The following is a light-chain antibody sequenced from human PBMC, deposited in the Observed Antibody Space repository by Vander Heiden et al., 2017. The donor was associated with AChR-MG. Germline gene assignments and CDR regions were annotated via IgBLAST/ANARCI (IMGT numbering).Light chain of an antibody. J-gene: IGLJ2*01. CDR3: SSYTGNNTVV. Sequence: QSALTQSASVSGSPGQSITISCTGTSSDVGDYNFVSWYQQHPGKAPKLIIYEVSNRPSGLSDRFSGSKSGNTASLTISGLQAEDEADYYCSSYTGNNTVVFGGGTKLTVL. V-gene: IGLV2-14*01. CDR1: SSDVGDYNF. CDR2: EVS.